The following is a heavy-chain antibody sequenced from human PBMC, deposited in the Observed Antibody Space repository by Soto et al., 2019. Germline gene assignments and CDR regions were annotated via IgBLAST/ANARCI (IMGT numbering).Heavy chain of an antibody. D-gene: IGHD5-12*01. CDR2: IYSSGTT. CDR1: GGSISSYF. Sequence: SETLSLTCTVSGGSISSYFWSWIRQPPGKGLEWIGYIYSSGTTNYNPSLKSRVTISVDTSKNQFSLKLSSMTPADTAVYYCAAGGGLPRYYWGQGTLVTVSS. V-gene: IGHV4-59*01. CDR3: AAGGGLPRYY. J-gene: IGHJ4*02.